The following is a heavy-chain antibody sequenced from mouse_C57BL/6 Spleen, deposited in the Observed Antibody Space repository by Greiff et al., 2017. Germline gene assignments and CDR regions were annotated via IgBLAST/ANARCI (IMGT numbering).Heavy chain of an antibody. Sequence: EVQLQQSGPELVKPGASVKISCKASGYSFTGYYMNWVKQSPEKSLEWIGAINPSTGGTTYNQKFKAKATLTVDKSSSTAYMPLKGLTSEDSASDYCARYDYECAYWGQGTLVTVSA. V-gene: IGHV1-42*01. CDR2: INPSTGGT. CDR1: GYSFTGYY. J-gene: IGHJ3*01. D-gene: IGHD2-4*01. CDR3: ARYDYECAY.